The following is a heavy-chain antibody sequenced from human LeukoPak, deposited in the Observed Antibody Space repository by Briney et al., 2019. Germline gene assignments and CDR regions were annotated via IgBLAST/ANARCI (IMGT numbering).Heavy chain of an antibody. CDR1: GGSISSYY. Sequence: SETLSLTCTVPGGSISSYYWSWIRQPPGKGLEWIGYIYYSGSTNYNPSLKSRVTISVDTSKNHFSLKLSSVTAADTAVYYCARVPPALAAQRPYYFDYWGQGTLVTVSS. V-gene: IGHV4-59*08. CDR2: IYYSGST. D-gene: IGHD6-6*01. CDR3: ARVPPALAAQRPYYFDY. J-gene: IGHJ4*02.